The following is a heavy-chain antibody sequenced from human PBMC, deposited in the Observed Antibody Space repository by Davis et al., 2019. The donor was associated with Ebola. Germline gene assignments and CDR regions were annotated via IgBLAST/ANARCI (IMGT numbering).Heavy chain of an antibody. V-gene: IGHV4-59*01. Sequence: SETLSLTCTVSGGSISSYYWSWIRQPPGKGLEWIGYIYYSGSTNYNPSLKSRVTISVDTSKNQFSLKLSSVTAADTAVYYCARDLSGSYGIDYWGQGTLVTVSS. CDR1: GGSISSYY. J-gene: IGHJ4*02. CDR2: IYYSGST. CDR3: ARDLSGSYGIDY. D-gene: IGHD1-26*01.